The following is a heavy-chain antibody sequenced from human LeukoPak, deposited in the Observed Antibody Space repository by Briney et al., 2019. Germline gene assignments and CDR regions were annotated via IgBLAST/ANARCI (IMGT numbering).Heavy chain of an antibody. J-gene: IGHJ4*02. V-gene: IGHV7-4-1*02. CDR3: ARASPYYDSSGYYPMHFDY. CDR1: GYTFTGYY. Sequence: ASVKVSCKASGYTFTGYYMHWVRQAPGQGLEWMGWINTNTGNPTYAQGFTGRFVFSLDTSVSTAYLQISSLKAEDTAVYYCARASPYYDSSGYYPMHFDYWGQGTLVTVSS. CDR2: INTNTGNP. D-gene: IGHD3-22*01.